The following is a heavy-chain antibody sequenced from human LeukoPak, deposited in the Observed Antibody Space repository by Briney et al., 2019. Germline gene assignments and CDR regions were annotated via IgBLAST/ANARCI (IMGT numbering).Heavy chain of an antibody. D-gene: IGHD3-22*01. CDR1: GFTFSSYG. CDR3: AYDSSGYYSFDY. J-gene: IGHJ4*02. V-gene: IGHV3-30*03. Sequence: GRSLRLSCAASGFTFSSYGMHWVRQAPGKGLEWVAVISYDGSNKYYADSVKGRFTISRDNSKNTLYLQMNSLRAEDTAVYYCAYDSSGYYSFDYWGLGTLVTVSS. CDR2: ISYDGSNK.